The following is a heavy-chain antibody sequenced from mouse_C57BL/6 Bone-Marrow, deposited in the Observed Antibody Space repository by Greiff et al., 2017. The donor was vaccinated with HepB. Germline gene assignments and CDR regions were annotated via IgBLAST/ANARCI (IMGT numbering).Heavy chain of an antibody. J-gene: IGHJ4*01. V-gene: IGHV2-2*01. CDR1: GFSLTSYG. Sequence: QVQLQQSGPGLVQPSQSLSITCTVSGFSLTSYGVHWVRQSPGKGLEWLGVIWSGGSTDYNAAFISRLSISKDNSKSQVFFKMNSLQADDTAIYYCARKGNDYDARDAMDYWGQGTSVTVSS. CDR3: ARKGNDYDARDAMDY. CDR2: IWSGGST. D-gene: IGHD2-4*01.